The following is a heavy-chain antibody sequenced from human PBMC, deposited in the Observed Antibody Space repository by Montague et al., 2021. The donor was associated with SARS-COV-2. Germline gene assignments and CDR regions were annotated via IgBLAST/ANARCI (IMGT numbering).Heavy chain of an antibody. CDR1: GDSISYFY. D-gene: IGHD6-13*01. J-gene: IGHJ4*02. CDR3: ARDVVAAPGTFDY. CDR2: VSASGST. V-gene: IGHV4-4*07. Sequence: SETLSLTCTVSGDSISYFYWSWIRQPAGKGLEWIGRVSASGSTNYNPSLNSRVTMSVDTSKKQFSLRLSPVTAADTAVYYRARDVVAAPGTFDYWGQGTLVTAAS.